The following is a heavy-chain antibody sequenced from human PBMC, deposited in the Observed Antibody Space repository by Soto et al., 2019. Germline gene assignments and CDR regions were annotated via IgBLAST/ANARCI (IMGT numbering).Heavy chain of an antibody. CDR2: ISFEGSKK. CDR3: AKGGSSSASYFDT. CDR1: GFTFSGYG. Sequence: QVQLVESGGGVVQPWRSLRLSCAASGFTFSGYGMHWVRQAPGKGLEWVAVISFEGSKKYYANSVEGRFTISRDNSKNSLFLQMTSLRSEDTAVYYCAKGGSSSASYFDTWGKGTLVTVSS. D-gene: IGHD6-6*01. J-gene: IGHJ5*02. V-gene: IGHV3-30*18.